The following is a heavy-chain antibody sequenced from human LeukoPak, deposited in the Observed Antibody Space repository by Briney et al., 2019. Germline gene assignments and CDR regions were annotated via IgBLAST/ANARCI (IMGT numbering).Heavy chain of an antibody. Sequence: NPSETLSLTCTVSGGSISSSSYYWGWIRQPPGKGLEWIGSIYYSGSTYYNPSLKSRVTISVDTSKNQFSLSLRSVTAADTAVYFCARYVPVKTGPTRASFDYWGQGILVTVSS. D-gene: IGHD1-1*01. J-gene: IGHJ4*02. CDR1: GGSISSSSYY. CDR3: ARYVPVKTGPTRASFDY. V-gene: IGHV4-39*07. CDR2: IYYSGST.